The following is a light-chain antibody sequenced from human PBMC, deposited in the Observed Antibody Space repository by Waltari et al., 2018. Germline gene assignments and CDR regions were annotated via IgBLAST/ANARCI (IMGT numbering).Light chain of an antibody. J-gene: IGLJ3*02. CDR3: ETGGHGTWV. CDR1: RGHSSNV. CDR2: VNSDGSH. V-gene: IGLV4-69*01. Sequence: QLVVTQSPSASAPLGASVKPPCTLSRGHSSNVIAWLQPRPEKGPRYLMKVNSDGSHSKGDEIPDRFSGSSSGAERYLTISSLQSDDEADYYCETGGHGTWVFGGGTKLTVL.